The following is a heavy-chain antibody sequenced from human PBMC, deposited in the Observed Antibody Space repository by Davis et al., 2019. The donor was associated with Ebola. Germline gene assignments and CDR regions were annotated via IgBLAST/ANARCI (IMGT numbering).Heavy chain of an antibody. CDR2: IYYSGST. V-gene: IGHV4-59*11. D-gene: IGHD3-22*01. J-gene: IGHJ4*02. Sequence: SETLSPTCVVSGGSLSGHYWSWIRQPPGKGLEWIGYIYYSGSTNYNPSLKSRVTISVDTSKNQFSLKLSSVTAADTAVYYCARDYSYDSSGYYDYWGQGTLVTVSS. CDR3: ARDYSYDSSGYYDY. CDR1: GGSLSGHY.